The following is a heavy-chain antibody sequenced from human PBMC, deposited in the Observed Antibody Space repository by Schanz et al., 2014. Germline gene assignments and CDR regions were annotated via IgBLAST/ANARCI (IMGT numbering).Heavy chain of an antibody. D-gene: IGHD7-27*01. V-gene: IGHV3-30*04. CDR1: GFTFSRHA. J-gene: IGHJ4*02. Sequence: QVELVESGGGVVQPGRSLRLSCAASGFTFSRHAMHWVRQAPGKGLEWVAFISYDGSNTILADSVRGRFTISRDNSQNTLFLQMNSLRVEDTAVYYCSRFLTGLDYWGPGTLVTVSS. CDR3: SRFLTGLDY. CDR2: ISYDGSNT.